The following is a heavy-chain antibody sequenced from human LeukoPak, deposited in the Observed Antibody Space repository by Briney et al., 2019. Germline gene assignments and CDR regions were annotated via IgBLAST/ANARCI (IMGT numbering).Heavy chain of an antibody. Sequence: GASVNVSCKASGYTFTSYDINWVRQATGQGLEWMGWMNPNSGNTGYAQKFQGRVTKTRNTSISTAYMELSSLRSEDTAVYYCARGGRGYSYGLLRVFDYWGQGTLVTVSS. D-gene: IGHD5-18*01. J-gene: IGHJ4*02. CDR1: GYTFTSYD. CDR3: ARGGRGYSYGLLRVFDY. V-gene: IGHV1-8*01. CDR2: MNPNSGNT.